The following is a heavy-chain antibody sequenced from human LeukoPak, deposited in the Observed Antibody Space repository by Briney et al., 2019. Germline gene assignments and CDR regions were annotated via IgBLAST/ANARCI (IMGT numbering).Heavy chain of an antibody. J-gene: IGHJ3*02. CDR1: GFTFSDYI. V-gene: IGHV3-72*01. D-gene: IGHD3-16*01. Sequence: GGSLRLSCAASGFTFSDYIMDWVRQAPRRGLEWVGRIRRRGKSYTTEYAASVKGRFSISREDSENSLYLHMNNLKIEDTAVYRYTRDGGDETRTAFDIWGQGTLVTVSS. CDR3: TRDGGDETRTAFDI. CDR2: IRRRGKSYTT.